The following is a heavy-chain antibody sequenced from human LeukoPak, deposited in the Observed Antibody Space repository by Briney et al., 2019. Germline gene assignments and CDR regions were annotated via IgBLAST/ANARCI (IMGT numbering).Heavy chain of an antibody. CDR3: AKDLDV. CDR1: GFTFSSYG. CDR2: ISSDGSYR. J-gene: IGHJ6*02. V-gene: IGHV3-30*18. Sequence: GGSLRLSCAASGFTFSSYGMHWVRQAPGKGLEWVAVISSDGSYRYYADSVKGRFTISRDNSKNTLYLQMNSLRAEDTAVSYCAKDLDVWGQGTTVTVSS.